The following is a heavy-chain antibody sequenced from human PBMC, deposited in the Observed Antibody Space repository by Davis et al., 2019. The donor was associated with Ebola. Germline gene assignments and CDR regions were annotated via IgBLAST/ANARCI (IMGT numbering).Heavy chain of an antibody. CDR2: FDPEDGEA. CDR1: GYTLTELS. J-gene: IGHJ6*04. Sequence: ASVKVSCKVSGYTLTELSMHWVRQAPGKGLEWMGSFDPEDGEAIYAQKFQDRVIVTEDTSTDTAYMELSSLRSDDTAVYYCAREGAAAGTSLYYYGMDVWGKGTTVTVSS. V-gene: IGHV1-24*01. CDR3: AREGAAAGTSLYYYGMDV. D-gene: IGHD6-13*01.